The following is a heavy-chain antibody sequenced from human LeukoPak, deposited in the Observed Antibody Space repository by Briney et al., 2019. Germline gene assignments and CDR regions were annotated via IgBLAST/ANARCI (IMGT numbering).Heavy chain of an antibody. Sequence: PSETLSLACTVSGGSISSSSYYWGWIRQPPGKGLEWIGSIYHSGSTYYNPSLKSRVTISVDTSKSQFSLKLSSVTAADTAVYYCAREKGYMVRGKLGYWGQGTLVTVSS. D-gene: IGHD3-10*01. CDR2: IYHSGST. CDR1: GGSISSSSYY. J-gene: IGHJ4*02. CDR3: AREKGYMVRGKLGY. V-gene: IGHV4-39*07.